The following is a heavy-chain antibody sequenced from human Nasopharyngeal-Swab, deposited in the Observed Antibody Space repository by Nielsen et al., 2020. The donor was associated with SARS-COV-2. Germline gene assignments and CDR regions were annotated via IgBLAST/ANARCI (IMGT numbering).Heavy chain of an antibody. Sequence: GESLKISCAVSGFTFSDYYMSWIRQAPGKGLEWVSYISSSGSTISYADSVKGRFTISRDSAKKSLYLQMNSLKTEDTAVYYCTTVAPYSNYVLDYGMDVWGQGTTVTVSS. V-gene: IGHV3-11*01. CDR1: GFTFSDYY. D-gene: IGHD4-11*01. J-gene: IGHJ6*02. CDR3: TTVAPYSNYVLDYGMDV. CDR2: ISSSGSTI.